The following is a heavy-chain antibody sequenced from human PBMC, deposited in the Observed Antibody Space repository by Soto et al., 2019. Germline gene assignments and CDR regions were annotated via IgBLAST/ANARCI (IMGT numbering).Heavy chain of an antibody. CDR3: AHAGDYDLLTFDH. J-gene: IGHJ4*02. D-gene: IGHD4-17*01. CDR2: IYWDDDK. CDR1: GFSLSSYGMG. V-gene: IGHV2-5*02. Sequence: QITLKESGPTLVRPAQPLTLTCGFSGFSLSSYGMGVAWIRQPPGKALEWLALIYWDDDKRYSPSLKDRLAISKDTSSNQVVLTLTHMDPGDTATYFCAHAGDYDLLTFDHWGPGTLVTVSS.